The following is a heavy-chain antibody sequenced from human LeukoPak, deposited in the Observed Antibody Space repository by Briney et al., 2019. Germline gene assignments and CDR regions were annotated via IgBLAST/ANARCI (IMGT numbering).Heavy chain of an antibody. CDR3: VRGADTGYSSDS. V-gene: IGHV3-74*01. Sequence: PSETLSLTCAVYGGSFSGYYWNWIRQPPGKGLVWVSRINSDGRSTNYADSVKGRFSISRDNAENTLYLQMNSLRVEDTAVYYCVRGADTGYSSDSWGQGTLVTVSS. J-gene: IGHJ4*02. CDR2: INSDGRST. CDR1: GGSFSGYY. D-gene: IGHD3-9*01.